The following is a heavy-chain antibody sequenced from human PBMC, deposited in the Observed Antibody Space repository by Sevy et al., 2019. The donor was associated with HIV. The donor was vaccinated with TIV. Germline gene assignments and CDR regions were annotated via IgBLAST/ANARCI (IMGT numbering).Heavy chain of an antibody. CDR3: TRSLIVVVVTSVYYFDY. D-gene: IGHD2-15*01. CDR1: GFTFGENA. V-gene: IGHV3-49*03. CDR2: IRSKAYGGTT. Sequence: GGSLRLSCTASGFTFGENAMAWFRQAPGKGLEWVGFIRSKAYGGTTEYAASVKGRFTISRDDSKSIAYLQMNSLKTEDTAVYYCTRSLIVVVVTSVYYFDYWGPRTLVTVSS. J-gene: IGHJ4*02.